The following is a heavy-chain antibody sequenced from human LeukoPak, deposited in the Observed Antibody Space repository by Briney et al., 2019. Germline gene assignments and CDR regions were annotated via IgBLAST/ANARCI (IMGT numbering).Heavy chain of an antibody. CDR3: ARGQGLRVRGAPFDY. Sequence: PSETLSLTCTVSGGSISSGGYYWSWIRQHPGKGLEWIGYIYYSGSTYYNPSLKSRVTISVDTSKNQFSLKLSSVTAADTAVYYCARGQGLRVRGAPFDYWGQGTLVTVSS. J-gene: IGHJ4*02. D-gene: IGHD3-10*01. CDR2: IYYSGST. V-gene: IGHV4-31*03. CDR1: GGSISSGGYY.